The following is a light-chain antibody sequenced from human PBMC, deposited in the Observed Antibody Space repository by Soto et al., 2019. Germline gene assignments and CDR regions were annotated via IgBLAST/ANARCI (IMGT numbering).Light chain of an antibody. Sequence: AIKVTQSPSSLSASVGERVTITCRASQDIRNDLAWYQQRPGQAPHLLIFAAFNLQSGVPSRFSGGGSGTHFTLTISGLQPDDFANYYCLQYYNFSWTFGQGTKVDI. J-gene: IGKJ1*01. CDR1: QDIRND. CDR3: LQYYNFSWT. CDR2: AAF. V-gene: IGKV1-6*01.